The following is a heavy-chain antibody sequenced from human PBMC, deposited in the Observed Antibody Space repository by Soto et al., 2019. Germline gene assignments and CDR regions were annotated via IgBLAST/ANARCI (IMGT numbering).Heavy chain of an antibody. J-gene: IGHJ5*02. V-gene: IGHV1-2*04. Sequence: QVQLVQSGAEVKKPGASVKVSCKASGYTFTGYYMHWVRQAPGQGLEWMGWINPNSGGTNYAQKFQVWVTMTRDTSISTAYMELSRLRSDDTAVYYCARDPLRSGRGNWFDPWGQGTLVTVSS. CDR1: GYTFTGYY. D-gene: IGHD6-19*01. CDR2: INPNSGGT. CDR3: ARDPLRSGRGNWFDP.